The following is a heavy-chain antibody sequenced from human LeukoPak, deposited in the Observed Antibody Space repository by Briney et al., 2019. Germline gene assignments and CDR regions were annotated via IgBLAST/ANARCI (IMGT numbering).Heavy chain of an antibody. V-gene: IGHV4-39*01. J-gene: IGHJ4*02. CDR1: GGSISSSSYY. CDR2: IYYSGRT. D-gene: IGHD2-21*02. CDR3: ARSGGDSVDY. Sequence: SETLSLTCTVSGGSISSSSYYWGWIRQPPGKGLEWIGSIYYSGRTYYNPSLKSRVTISVDTSKNQFSLKLSSVTAADTAVYYCARSGGDSVDYWGQGTLVTVSS.